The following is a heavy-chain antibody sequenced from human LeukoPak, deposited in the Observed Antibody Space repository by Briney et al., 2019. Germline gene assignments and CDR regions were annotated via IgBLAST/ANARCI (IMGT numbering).Heavy chain of an antibody. CDR3: GTGVLFEP. J-gene: IGHJ5*02. CDR1: GFTFSSYG. CDR2: ISYDGSNK. D-gene: IGHD4/OR15-4a*01. Sequence: GRSLRLSCAASGFTFSSYGMHWVRQAPGKGLEWVAVISYDGSNKYYADSVKGRFTISRDNSKNTLYLQMNSLRAEDTAVYYCGTGVLFEPWGQGNLVNVFS. V-gene: IGHV3-30*03.